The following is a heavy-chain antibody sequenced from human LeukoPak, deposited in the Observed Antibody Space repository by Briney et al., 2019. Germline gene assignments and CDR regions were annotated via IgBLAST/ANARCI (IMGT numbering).Heavy chain of an antibody. D-gene: IGHD2-15*01. J-gene: IGHJ4*02. CDR2: ISYDGSNK. V-gene: IGHV3-30*18. CDR1: GFTFSSYG. Sequence: PGGSLRLSCAASGFTFSSYGMHWVRQAPGKGLEWVAVISYDGSNKYYADSVKGRFTISRDNSKNTLYLQMNSLRAEDTAVYYCAKVGYCSGGSCPRVFGFDYWGQGTLVTVSS. CDR3: AKVGYCSGGSCPRVFGFDY.